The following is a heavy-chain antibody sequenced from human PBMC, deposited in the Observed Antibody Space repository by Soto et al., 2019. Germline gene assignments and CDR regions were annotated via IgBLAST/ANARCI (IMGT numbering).Heavy chain of an antibody. CDR2: ISGSGGST. V-gene: IGHV3-23*01. D-gene: IGHD1-7*01. CDR1: GFTLASYA. J-gene: IGHJ4*02. CDR3: AKDPELHPSTFDY. Sequence: EVQLLESGGGLVQPGGSLRLPCEASGFTLASYAMSWVRQAPGKGLEWVSAISGSGGSTYYADPVKGRFTISRDNSKNTLYLQMNSLRAEDTAVYYCAKDPELHPSTFDYWGQGTLVTVSS.